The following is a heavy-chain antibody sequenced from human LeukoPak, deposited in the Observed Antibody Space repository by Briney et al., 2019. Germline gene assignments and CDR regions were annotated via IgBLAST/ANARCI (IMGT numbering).Heavy chain of an antibody. Sequence: SVKVSCKASGYTFTDYYIHWLRQAPGQGLEWMGGIIPIFGTANYAQKFQGRVTITADESRSTAYMELSSLRSEDTAVYYCARTNAGKDIVVVPAAYDYWGQGTLVTVSS. D-gene: IGHD2-2*01. CDR2: IIPIFGTA. J-gene: IGHJ4*02. CDR3: ARTNAGKDIVVVPAAYDY. V-gene: IGHV1-69*13. CDR1: GYTFTDYY.